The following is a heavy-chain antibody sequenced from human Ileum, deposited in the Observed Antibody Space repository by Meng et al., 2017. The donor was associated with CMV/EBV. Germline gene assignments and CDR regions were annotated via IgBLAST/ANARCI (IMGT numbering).Heavy chain of an antibody. V-gene: IGHV5-51*01. Sequence: YWFGWGRQRPGTGKGLEWMGIIFPGDSQTYYSPAFQGQVTISVDKSIATAYLQWSSLKASDTAMYYCARYSGRLLTNNWFDPWGQGTLVTVSS. D-gene: IGHD5-12*01. CDR1: YW. J-gene: IGHJ5*02. CDR3: ARYSGRLLTNNWFDP. CDR2: IFPGDSQT.